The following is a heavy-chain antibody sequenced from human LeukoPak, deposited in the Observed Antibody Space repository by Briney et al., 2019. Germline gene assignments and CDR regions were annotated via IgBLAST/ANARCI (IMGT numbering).Heavy chain of an antibody. V-gene: IGHV1-18*01. D-gene: IGHD4-17*01. CDR2: ISAYNGNT. CDR3: ATLGSVTDY. CDR1: AYTFTSYG. Sequence: GASVKVSCKASAYTFTSYGISWVRQAHGQGLEWMGWISAYNGNTNYAQKLQGRVTMTTDTSTSTAYMELSSLRSEDTAVYYCATLGSVTDYWGQGTLVTVSS. J-gene: IGHJ4*02.